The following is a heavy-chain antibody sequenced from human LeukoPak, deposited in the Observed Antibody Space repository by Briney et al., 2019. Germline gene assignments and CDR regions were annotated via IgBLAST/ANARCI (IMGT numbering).Heavy chain of an antibody. CDR2: ISYDGSYK. CDR3: ARDIPDY. V-gene: IGHV3-30*03. J-gene: IGHJ4*02. Sequence: PGGSLRLSCAASEFTFSTYGMHWVRQAPGKGLEWVAVISYDGSYKFYADSVKGRFTISRDNSKSTLYLQMNSLRAEDTAVYFCARDIPDYWGQGTLVTVSS. CDR1: EFTFSTYG.